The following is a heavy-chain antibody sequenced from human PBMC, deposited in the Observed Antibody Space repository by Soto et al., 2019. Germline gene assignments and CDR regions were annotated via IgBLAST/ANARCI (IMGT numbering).Heavy chain of an antibody. D-gene: IGHD5-12*01. Sequence: NPSETLSLTCTVSGGSISSYYWSWIRQPPGKGLEWIGYIYYSGSTNYNPSLKSRVTISVDTSKNQFSLKLSSVTAADTAVYYCARGDQWLRLGYWGQGTLVTVSS. CDR3: ARGDQWLRLGY. CDR2: IYYSGST. J-gene: IGHJ4*02. CDR1: GGSISSYY. V-gene: IGHV4-59*01.